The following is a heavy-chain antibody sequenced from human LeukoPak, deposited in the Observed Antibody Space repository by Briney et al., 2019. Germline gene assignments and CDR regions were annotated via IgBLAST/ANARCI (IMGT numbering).Heavy chain of an antibody. D-gene: IGHD2-2*01. Sequence: GGSLRLSCAASGLTFSSYAMSWVRQAPGKGLEWVSAISGSGGSTYYADSVKGRFTISRDNSKNTLYLQMNSLRAEDTAVYYCAKGGDIVVVPAAMQSGAFDIWGQGTMVTVSS. CDR1: GLTFSSYA. CDR2: ISGSGGST. V-gene: IGHV3-23*01. J-gene: IGHJ3*02. CDR3: AKGGDIVVVPAAMQSGAFDI.